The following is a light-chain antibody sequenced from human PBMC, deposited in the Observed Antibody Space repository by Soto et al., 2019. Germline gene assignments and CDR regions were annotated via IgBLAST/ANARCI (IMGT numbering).Light chain of an antibody. CDR3: QSYDSSLRGAV. Sequence: QSVLTQPPSVSGAPGQRVTISCTGSSSNIGAGYDVHWYQQLPGTDPKLLIYGNSNRPSGVPDRFSGSKSGTSASLAITGFQAEDEADYYCQSYDSSLRGAVFGGGTKLTVL. CDR1: SSNIGAGYD. V-gene: IGLV1-40*01. J-gene: IGLJ2*01. CDR2: GNS.